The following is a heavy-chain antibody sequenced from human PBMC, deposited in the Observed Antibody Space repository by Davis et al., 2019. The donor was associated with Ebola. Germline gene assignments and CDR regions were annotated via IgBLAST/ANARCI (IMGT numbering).Heavy chain of an antibody. CDR2: IYYSGST. CDR3: ARGKGRWQDVDYFFYYGMDV. J-gene: IGHJ6*02. CDR1: GGSISSYY. V-gene: IGHV4-59*01. D-gene: IGHD5-24*01. Sequence: SETLSLTCTVSGGSISSYYWSWIRQPPGKGLEWIGYIYYSGSTNYNPSLKSRVTISVDTSKNQFSLRLSPVTAADTAIYYCARGKGRWQDVDYFFYYGMDVWGQGTTVTVSS.